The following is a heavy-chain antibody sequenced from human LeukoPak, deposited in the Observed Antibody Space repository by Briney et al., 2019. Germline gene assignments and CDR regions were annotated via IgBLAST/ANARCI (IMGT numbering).Heavy chain of an antibody. V-gene: IGHV5-51*01. J-gene: IGHJ3*02. Sequence: GESLKISWKGSGYSFTSYWIGWVRQMPGKGLEWLGIIYPGDSDTRYSPSFQGQVTISADKSISTAYLQWSSLKASDTAMYYCARGGDYVRDAFDIWGQGTMVTVSS. CDR3: ARGGDYVRDAFDI. D-gene: IGHD4-17*01. CDR2: IYPGDSDT. CDR1: GYSFTSYW.